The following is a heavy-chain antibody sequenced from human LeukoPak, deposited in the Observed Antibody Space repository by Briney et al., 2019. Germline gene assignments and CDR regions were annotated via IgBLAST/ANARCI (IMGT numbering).Heavy chain of an antibody. CDR1: GFILSNYR. CDR2: ISSSGNSR. Sequence: GGSLRLSCAASGFILSNYRMNWVRQAPGKGLEWVSYISSSGNSREYADSVKGRFTISRDNARDSLHLQMNSLRVEDTAVYYCARGGRAAAGTFDYWGQGTLVTVSS. V-gene: IGHV3-48*04. CDR3: ARGGRAAAGTFDY. J-gene: IGHJ4*02. D-gene: IGHD6-13*01.